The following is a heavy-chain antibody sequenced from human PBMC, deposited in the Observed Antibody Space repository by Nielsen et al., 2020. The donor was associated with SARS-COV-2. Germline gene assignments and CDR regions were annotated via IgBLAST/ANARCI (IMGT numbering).Heavy chain of an antibody. Sequence: GESLKISCEGSGYTFTNYWIAWVRQMPGKGLEWMGIIYPGDSDVRYSPSFQGQVTISVDKSNNSASLHWSSLKASDNAIYYCARLSHDYDILTGYYDYWGQGTLVTVSS. J-gene: IGHJ4*02. CDR3: ARLSHDYDILTGYYDY. V-gene: IGHV5-51*01. D-gene: IGHD3-9*01. CDR2: IYPGDSDV. CDR1: GYTFTNYW.